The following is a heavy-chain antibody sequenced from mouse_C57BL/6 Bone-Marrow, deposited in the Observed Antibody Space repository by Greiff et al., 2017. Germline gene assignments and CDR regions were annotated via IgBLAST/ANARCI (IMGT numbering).Heavy chain of an antibody. CDR3: ARRGNYGFEV. CDR2: IYPGGGYT. CDR1: GYTFTNYW. D-gene: IGHD2-4*01. Sequence: QVQLQQSGAEMVRPGPSLKMSCKASGYTFTNYWIGWAKQRPGHGLEWIGEIYPGGGYTNYTDNVKGKVTMTADKSSSTADMQFSRLTSEDAAIYYCARRGNYGFEVWGTGTTVTVS. J-gene: IGHJ1*03. V-gene: IGHV1-63*01.